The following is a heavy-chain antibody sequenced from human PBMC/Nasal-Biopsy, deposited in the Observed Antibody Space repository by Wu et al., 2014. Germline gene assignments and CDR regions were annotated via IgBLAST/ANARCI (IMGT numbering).Heavy chain of an antibody. CDR1: GGSFNSYN. Sequence: TLSLTCTVSGGSFNSYNWNWIRQPPGKGLEWIGYMSYTGRSDYNPSLKSRVTISLDTSRKQFSLNLSSVTAADSAIYYCSRATITAAGTAFYYYGMDVWGQGTTVTVSS. CDR2: MSYTGRS. V-gene: IGHV4-59*08. CDR3: SRATITAAGTAFYYYGMDV. D-gene: IGHD6-13*01. J-gene: IGHJ6*02.